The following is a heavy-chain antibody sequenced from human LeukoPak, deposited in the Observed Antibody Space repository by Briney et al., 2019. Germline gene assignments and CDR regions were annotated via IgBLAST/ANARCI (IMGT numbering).Heavy chain of an antibody. V-gene: IGHV3-74*01. CDR3: ARDYGYASDI. Sequence: GGSRRLSCAASGVTFNAYWLHWVRQAPGKGLLWVSHINGDGSSTSYADSVKGRFTISRDNAKNTLFLQMNSLRAEDTAVYYCARDYGYASDIWGQGTMVTVSS. D-gene: IGHD3-16*01. CDR1: GVTFNAYW. J-gene: IGHJ3*02. CDR2: INGDGSST.